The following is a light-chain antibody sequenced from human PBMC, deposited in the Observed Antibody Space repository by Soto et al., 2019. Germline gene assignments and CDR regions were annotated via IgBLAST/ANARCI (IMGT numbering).Light chain of an antibody. J-gene: IGKJ2*01. CDR3: HHYDASPPYT. V-gene: IGKV1-33*01. Sequence: DIQMTQSPSSLSASVGDRVTITCQASQDIRNYLNWYQQKPGQPPRLLIYAASTRATGVPDRFSGSGSATDFTLTISRLEPEDSAVYYCHHYDASPPYTFGQGTKVDIK. CDR1: QDIRNY. CDR2: AAS.